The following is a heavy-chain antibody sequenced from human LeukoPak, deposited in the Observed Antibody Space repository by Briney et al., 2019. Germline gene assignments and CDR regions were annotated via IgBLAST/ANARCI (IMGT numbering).Heavy chain of an antibody. J-gene: IGHJ3*02. D-gene: IGHD4-23*01. CDR3: ARQLDYGGFGAFGI. V-gene: IGHV5-51*01. CDR2: AYPGDSDT. CDR1: GYTFTNYW. Sequence: GESLQISCKGSGYTFTNYWIHWVRQMPGKGLEWMGNAYPGDSDTRYSPSFQGQVTISADKSITTTYLRWNSLKASDTAIYYCARQLDYGGFGAFGIWGQGTMVTVSS.